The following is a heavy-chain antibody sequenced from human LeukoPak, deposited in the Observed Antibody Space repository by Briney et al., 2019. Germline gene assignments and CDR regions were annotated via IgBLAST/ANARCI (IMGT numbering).Heavy chain of an antibody. D-gene: IGHD2-21*02. V-gene: IGHV3-7*01. J-gene: IGHJ4*02. CDR1: GFTFSRYW. CDR2: IQEDGGEK. Sequence: PGGSLRLSCAASGFTFSRYWMSWVRQAPGKGLEWVANIQEDGGEKYYVDSVKGRFVISRDNAKNSVYLQMNSLRVEDTAVYFCATGSGFIADCGGDCYYPLGYFDYWDQGSLVTVSS. CDR3: ATGSGFIADCGGDCYYPLGYFDY.